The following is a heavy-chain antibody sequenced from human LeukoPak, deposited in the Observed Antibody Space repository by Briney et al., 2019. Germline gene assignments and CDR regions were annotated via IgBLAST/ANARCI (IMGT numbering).Heavy chain of an antibody. V-gene: IGHV3-30*03. J-gene: IGHJ6*02. D-gene: IGHD6-13*01. CDR1: GFTFSSYG. Sequence: GGSLRLSCAASGFTFSSYGMHWVRQAPGQGLEWMTFISSDGRNGCYADSVKGRFTISRDNSKNTLYLQMNSLRAEDTAVYYCTRDRRSSSSYVLGVDVWGQGTTVTVSS. CDR2: ISSDGRNG. CDR3: TRDRRSSSSYVLGVDV.